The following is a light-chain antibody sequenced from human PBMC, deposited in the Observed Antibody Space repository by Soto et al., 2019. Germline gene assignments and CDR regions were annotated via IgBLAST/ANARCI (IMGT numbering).Light chain of an antibody. V-gene: IGKV3-20*01. CDR2: GAS. J-gene: IGKJ1*01. CDR1: QSLPNSY. CDR3: HQDGSSPPWT. Sequence: EIVLTQSPGTLSLSPGERATLSCRASQSLPNSYLAWYQQKPGQAPRLLIYGASSRATGIPDRFSGSGAGTDFTLTISRPEPEDIPLYYCHQDGSSPPWTFGQGTQVEVK.